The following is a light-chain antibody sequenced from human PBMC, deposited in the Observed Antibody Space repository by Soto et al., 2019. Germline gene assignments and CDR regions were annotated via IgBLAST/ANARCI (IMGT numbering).Light chain of an antibody. CDR2: DNY. V-gene: IGLV1-51*01. Sequence: QSVLTQPPSVSAAPGQNVTISCSETSSNIGNNYVSWYQHLPGTAPRILIYDNYKRPSGIPDRFSGFKSGTSATLGITGLQTGDEADYYCGTWDTSLRVFYVFGSGTKLTVL. CDR3: GTWDTSLRVFYV. CDR1: SSNIGNNY. J-gene: IGLJ1*01.